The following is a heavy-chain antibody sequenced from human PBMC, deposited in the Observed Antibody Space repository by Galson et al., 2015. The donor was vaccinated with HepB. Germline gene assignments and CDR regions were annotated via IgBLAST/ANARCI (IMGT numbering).Heavy chain of an antibody. V-gene: IGHV3-23*01. CDR1: GFTFSSYA. J-gene: IGHJ4*02. CDR3: AKVRAPFDC. D-gene: IGHD3-10*01. Sequence: SLRLSCAASGFTFSSYAMSWVRQAPGKGLEWVSLISASGDSTYYADSVKGRFTISRDNSKNTLYLQMNSLRAEDTAVYYCAKVRAPFDCWGQGTLVTVSS. CDR2: ISASGDST.